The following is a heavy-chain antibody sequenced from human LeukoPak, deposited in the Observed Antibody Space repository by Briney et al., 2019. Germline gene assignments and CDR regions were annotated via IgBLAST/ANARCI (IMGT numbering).Heavy chain of an antibody. V-gene: IGHV4-34*01. J-gene: IGHJ3*02. CDR2: INHVGAT. CDR1: GGSFSGYY. CDR3: AKSNGYGLVDI. D-gene: IGHD3-10*01. Sequence: SETLSLTCAVYGGSFSGYYWSWIRQPPEKGLEWIGEINHVGATNYNPSLKSRVTISLDTSRNQFSLKLNSVTAADTAVYYCAKSNGYGLVDIWGKGTMVTVSS.